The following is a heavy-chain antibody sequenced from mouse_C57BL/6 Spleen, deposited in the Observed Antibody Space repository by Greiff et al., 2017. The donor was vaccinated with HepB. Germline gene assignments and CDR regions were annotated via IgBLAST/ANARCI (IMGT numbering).Heavy chain of an antibody. CDR3: ARGDYGNPFAY. D-gene: IGHD2-1*01. V-gene: IGHV5-17*01. J-gene: IGHJ3*01. CDR2: ISSGSSTI. Sequence: EVQVVESGGGLVKPGGSLKLSCAASGFTFSDYGMHWVRQAPETGLEWVAYISSGSSTIYYADTVQGRFTISRDNAKNTLFLQMTSLRSEDTAMYYCARGDYGNPFAYWGQGTLVTVSA. CDR1: GFTFSDYG.